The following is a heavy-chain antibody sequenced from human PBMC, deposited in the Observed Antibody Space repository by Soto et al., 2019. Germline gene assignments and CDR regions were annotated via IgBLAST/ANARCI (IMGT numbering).Heavy chain of an antibody. CDR3: APPKPSRYCSGGRCSYNFDY. D-gene: IGHD2-15*01. V-gene: IGHV1-8*01. J-gene: IGHJ4*02. CDR2: MNPNSGNT. Sequence: ASVKVSCKASGYTFTSYDINWVRQATGQGLEWMGWMNPNSGNTGYAQKFQGRVTMTRNTSISTAYMELSSLRSEDTAVYYCAPPKPSRYCSGGRCSYNFDYWGQGTLVTVSS. CDR1: GYTFTSYD.